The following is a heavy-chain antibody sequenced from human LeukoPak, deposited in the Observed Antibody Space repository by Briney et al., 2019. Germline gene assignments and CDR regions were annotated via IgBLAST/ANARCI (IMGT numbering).Heavy chain of an antibody. CDR1: GFTFSSYA. V-gene: IGHV3-23*01. CDR3: APYCSGGSCYGVDF. Sequence: PGGSLRLSCAASGFTFSSYAMSWVRQARGKALEWVSAISGSGGSTYYAHCVKGGLTTSRDNSKIRLYLEMNRVRAEDTAVYYCAPYCSGGSCYGVDFWGQGTLVTVSS. D-gene: IGHD2-15*01. J-gene: IGHJ4*02. CDR2: ISGSGGST.